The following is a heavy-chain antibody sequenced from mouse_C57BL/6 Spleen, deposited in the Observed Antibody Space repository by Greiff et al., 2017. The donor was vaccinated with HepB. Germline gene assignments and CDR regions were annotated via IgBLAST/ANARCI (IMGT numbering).Heavy chain of an antibody. V-gene: IGHV1-72*01. Sequence: QVQLQQPGAELVKPGASVKLSCKASGYTFTSYWMHWVKQRPGRGLEWIGRIDPNSGGTKYNEKFKSKATLTVDKPSSTAYMQLSSLTSEDSAVYYCARADITTVVRGNFDVWGTGTTVTVSS. CDR1: GYTFTSYW. J-gene: IGHJ1*03. CDR2: IDPNSGGT. CDR3: ARADITTVVRGNFDV. D-gene: IGHD1-1*01.